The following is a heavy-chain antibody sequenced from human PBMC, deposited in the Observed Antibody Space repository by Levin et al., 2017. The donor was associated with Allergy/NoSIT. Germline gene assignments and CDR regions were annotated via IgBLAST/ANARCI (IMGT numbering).Heavy chain of an antibody. Sequence: LSLTCAASGFTFSNYGMHWVRQAPDKGLEWVTFISSNENKKYYGDSVKGRFTISRDNSKNTLFLQMNSLRADDTAVYYCVKDLRSSSRGLSASWYFDLWGRGTLVTVSS. D-gene: IGHD6-13*01. J-gene: IGHJ2*01. V-gene: IGHV3-30*18. CDR2: ISSNENKK. CDR3: VKDLRSSSRGLSASWYFDL. CDR1: GFTFSNYG.